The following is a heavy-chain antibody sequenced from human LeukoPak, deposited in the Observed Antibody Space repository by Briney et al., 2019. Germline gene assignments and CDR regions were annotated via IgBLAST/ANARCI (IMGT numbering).Heavy chain of an antibody. CDR1: GYTFTSYG. J-gene: IGHJ4*02. Sequence: GASVKVSCKASGYTFTSYGISWVRQAPGQGLEWMGWISAYNGNTNYAQKFQGRVTMTRDTSISTAYMELSRLRSDDTAVYYCARETYYYDSSGYYSTPFDYWGQGTLVTVSS. D-gene: IGHD3-22*01. V-gene: IGHV1-18*01. CDR2: ISAYNGNT. CDR3: ARETYYYDSSGYYSTPFDY.